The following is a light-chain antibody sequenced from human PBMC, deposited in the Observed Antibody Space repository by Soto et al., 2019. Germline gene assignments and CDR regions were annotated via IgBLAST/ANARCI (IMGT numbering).Light chain of an antibody. Sequence: QSALTQPRSVSGSPGQSVTISCTGNSSDVGGYNYVSWYQQHPGKAPKFMIYDVSMRPSGVPDRFSGSKSGNTASLTISGLQAEDEADYYCCSHAGRLGFLFGGGTKVTVL. V-gene: IGLV2-11*01. J-gene: IGLJ2*01. CDR1: SSDVGGYNY. CDR3: CSHAGRLGFL. CDR2: DVS.